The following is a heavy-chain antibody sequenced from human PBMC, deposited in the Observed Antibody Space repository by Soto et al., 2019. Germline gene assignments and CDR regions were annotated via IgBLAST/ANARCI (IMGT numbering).Heavy chain of an antibody. CDR1: GASITSYF. D-gene: IGHD5-18*01. V-gene: IGHV4-59*01. Sequence: SETLSLTCTVSGASITSYFWPWIRQPPGKGLEWIGHMYHNGVTFYNPSLKSRVTISVDTSKNQFSLKLSSVTAADTAVYYCARRFDTDYGMDVWGQGATVTVSS. CDR2: MYHNGVT. J-gene: IGHJ6*02. CDR3: ARRFDTDYGMDV.